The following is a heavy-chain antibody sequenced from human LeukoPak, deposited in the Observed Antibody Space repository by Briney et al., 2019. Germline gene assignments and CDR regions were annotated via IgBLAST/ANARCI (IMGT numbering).Heavy chain of an antibody. CDR1: GFTFSNHG. CDR3: ARDLGDYGSYFYYGMDV. Sequence: TGGSLRLSCAASGFTFSNHGMIWVRQAPGKGLEWVSSISSRSSYIYYADSVKGRFTISRDNAKNSLYLQMNSLRAEDTAVYYCARDLGDYGSYFYYGMDVWGQGTTVIVSS. V-gene: IGHV3-21*01. CDR2: ISSRSSYI. D-gene: IGHD4-17*01. J-gene: IGHJ6*02.